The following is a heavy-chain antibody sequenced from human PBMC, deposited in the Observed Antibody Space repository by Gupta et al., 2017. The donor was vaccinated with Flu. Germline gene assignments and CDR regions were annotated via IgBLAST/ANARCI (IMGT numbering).Heavy chain of an antibody. CDR1: GFTFSDHY. J-gene: IGHJ4*02. CDR2: IRKKVNGYTT. D-gene: IGHD1-1*01. V-gene: IGHV3-72*01. Sequence: EVSLVESGGGLVQPGGSLRLSCAASGFTFSDHYLDWARQAPGKGLEWVGRIRKKVNGYTTEYAASVKGRFTVSRDDSENSLFLQMNSLKIEDTAVYYGVKVGIPTVVIDFWGQGTLVTVSS. CDR3: VKVGIPTVVIDF.